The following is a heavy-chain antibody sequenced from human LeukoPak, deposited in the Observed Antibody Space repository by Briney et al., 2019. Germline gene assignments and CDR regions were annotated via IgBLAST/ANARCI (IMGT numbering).Heavy chain of an antibody. CDR3: ARYQKQWLAKLDY. D-gene: IGHD6-19*01. Sequence: GGSLRLSCAASGFTFSSYGMHWVRQAPGKGLEWVAVISYDGSNKYYADSVKGRFTISRDNSKNTLYLQMNSLRSEDTAVYYCARYQKQWLAKLDYWGQGTLVTVSS. CDR1: GFTFSSYG. V-gene: IGHV3-30*03. CDR2: ISYDGSNK. J-gene: IGHJ4*02.